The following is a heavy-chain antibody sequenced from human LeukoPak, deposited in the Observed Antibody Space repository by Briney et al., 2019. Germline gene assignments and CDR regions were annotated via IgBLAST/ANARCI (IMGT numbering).Heavy chain of an antibody. Sequence: PSETLSLTCTVSGGSTSSYYWIWIRQPPGKGLEWIGYIYYSGSTNYNPSLKSRVTISGDTSKNQFSLKLRSVTAADTAVYYCARDGGGSGWYVNFDYWGQGTLVTVSS. CDR3: ARDGGGSGWYVNFDY. J-gene: IGHJ4*02. V-gene: IGHV4-59*01. D-gene: IGHD6-19*01. CDR2: IYYSGST. CDR1: GGSTSSYY.